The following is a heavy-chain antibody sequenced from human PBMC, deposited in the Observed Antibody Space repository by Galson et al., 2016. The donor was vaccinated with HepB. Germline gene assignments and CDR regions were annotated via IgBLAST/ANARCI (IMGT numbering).Heavy chain of an antibody. V-gene: IGHV3-53*01. J-gene: IGHJ4*02. D-gene: IGHD5-12*01. Sequence: SLRLSCAASGFTVSNNYMTWVRQSPGKGLEWLSVIYIGGDTYYAASVKGRFTSSRDNSKNTLYLQMNSLRAEDTAVYYCATELRSWQKGGLDSWGQGTLVTVS. CDR3: ATELRSWQKGGLDS. CDR2: IYIGGDT. CDR1: GFTVSNNY.